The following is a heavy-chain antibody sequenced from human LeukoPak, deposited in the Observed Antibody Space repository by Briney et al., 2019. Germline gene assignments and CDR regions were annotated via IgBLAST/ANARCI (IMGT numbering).Heavy chain of an antibody. CDR3: ARGCGYSYGYLLGY. J-gene: IGHJ4*02. D-gene: IGHD5-18*01. V-gene: IGHV4-34*01. CDR1: GGSFSGYY. Sequence: SETLSLTCAVYGGSFSGYYWSWIRQPPGKGLEWIGGINHSGSTNYNPSLKSRVTISVDTSKNQFSLKLSSVTAADTAVYYCARGCGYSYGYLLGYWGQGTLVTVSS. CDR2: INHSGST.